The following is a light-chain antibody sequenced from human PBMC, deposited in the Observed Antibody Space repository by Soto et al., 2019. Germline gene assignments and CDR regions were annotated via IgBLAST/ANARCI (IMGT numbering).Light chain of an antibody. Sequence: TQSPASLSVSPGDRATLSCRASQSINSNLAWYQQQPGQAPRLLIYDASSRATGVPDRFSGSGSGTDFTLTISRLEPEDFAVYYCQQHGSSPITFGQGTRLEIK. CDR3: QQHGSSPIT. CDR1: QSINSN. J-gene: IGKJ5*01. V-gene: IGKV3-20*01. CDR2: DAS.